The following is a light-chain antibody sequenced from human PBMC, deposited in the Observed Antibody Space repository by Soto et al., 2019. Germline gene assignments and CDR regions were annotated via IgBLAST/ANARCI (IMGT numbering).Light chain of an antibody. V-gene: IGKV1-27*01. CDR2: DAS. Sequence: DIQMTQSPSSLSSSLGDRVTITCRASQGIGAYLAWFQQKPGNAPKLLIYDASTLQPGVPSRFSGSGSGTDFTLTISSLQPEDVSTYYCQQYNSAPLTFGGGTKVEIK. J-gene: IGKJ4*01. CDR3: QQYNSAPLT. CDR1: QGIGAY.